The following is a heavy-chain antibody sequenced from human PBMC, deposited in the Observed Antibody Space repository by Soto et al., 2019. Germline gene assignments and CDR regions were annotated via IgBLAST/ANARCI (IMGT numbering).Heavy chain of an antibody. V-gene: IGHV3-21*01. CDR3: ARETLDYYGSGSFDY. Sequence: VQLVESGGGLVKPGGSLRLSCAASGFTFSSYSMNWVRQAPGKGLEWVSSISSSSSYIYYADSVKGRFTISRDNAKNSLYLQMNSLRAEDTAVYYCARETLDYYGSGSFDYWGQGTLVTVSS. D-gene: IGHD3-10*01. CDR1: GFTFSSYS. J-gene: IGHJ4*02. CDR2: ISSSSSYI.